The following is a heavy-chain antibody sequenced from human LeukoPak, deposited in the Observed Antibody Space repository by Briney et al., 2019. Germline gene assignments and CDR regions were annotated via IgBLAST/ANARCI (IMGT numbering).Heavy chain of an antibody. J-gene: IGHJ6*03. CDR2: ISSSGSTI. D-gene: IGHD3-10*01. Sequence: GGSLRLSCAASGFTSSSYEMNWVRQAPGKGLEWVSYISSSGSTIYYADSVKGRFTISRDNAKNSLYLQMNSLRAEDTAVYYCARGGVRGVNCYYYYYMDVWGKGTTVTISS. CDR1: GFTSSSYE. CDR3: ARGGVRGVNCYYYYYMDV. V-gene: IGHV3-48*03.